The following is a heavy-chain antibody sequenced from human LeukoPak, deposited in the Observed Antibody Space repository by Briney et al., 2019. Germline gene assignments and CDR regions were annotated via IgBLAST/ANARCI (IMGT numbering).Heavy chain of an antibody. J-gene: IGHJ5*02. D-gene: IGHD1-26*01. V-gene: IGHV3-21*01. CDR1: GFTLSSYS. Sequence: GGSLRLSCAASGFTLSSYSMNWVRQAPGKGLEWVSSISSSSSYIYYADSVKGRFTISRDNAKNSLYLQMNSLRAEDTAVYSCARGVSGSYGALCDSWGEGTLVTVSS. CDR3: ARGVSGSYGALCDS. CDR2: ISSSSSYI.